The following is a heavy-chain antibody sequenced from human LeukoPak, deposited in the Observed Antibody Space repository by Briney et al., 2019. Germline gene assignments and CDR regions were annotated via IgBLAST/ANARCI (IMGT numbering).Heavy chain of an antibody. D-gene: IGHD5-12*01. V-gene: IGHV3-74*01. CDR1: GFTFNSYW. CDR3: TRGPWLRGAFDI. CDR2: INTDGSTT. J-gene: IGHJ3*02. Sequence: PGGSLRLSCVASGFTFNSYWMHWVRQAPGKGLVWLSHINTDGSTTNYADSVEGRFTISRDNAKNTLYLQMNSLRAEDTAVYYCTRGPWLRGAFDIWGQGTIVTVSS.